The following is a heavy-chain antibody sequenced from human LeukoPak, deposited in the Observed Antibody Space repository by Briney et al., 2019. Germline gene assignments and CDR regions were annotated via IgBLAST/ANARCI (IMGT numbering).Heavy chain of an antibody. V-gene: IGHV1-2*02. CDR2: INPNSGGT. J-gene: IGHJ4*02. D-gene: IGHD6-6*01. Sequence: ASVKVSCKASGYTFTGYYMHWVRQAPGQGLEWMGWINPNSGGTNYAQKFQGRVTMTRDTSISTAYMELSRLRSDDTAVYYCARGPPEYSSSSAFDCWGQGTLVTVSS. CDR1: GYTFTGYY. CDR3: ARGPPEYSSSSAFDC.